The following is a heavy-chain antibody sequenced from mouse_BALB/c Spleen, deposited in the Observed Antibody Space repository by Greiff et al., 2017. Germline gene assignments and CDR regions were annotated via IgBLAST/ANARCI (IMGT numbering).Heavy chain of an antibody. CDR3: ARSYYYGSSYRDY. Sequence: EVKLMESGPSLVKPSQTLSLTCSVTGDSITSGYWNWIRKFPGNKLEYMGYISYSGSTYYNPSLKSRISITRDTSKNQYYLQLNSVTTEDTATYYCARSYYYGSSYRDYWGQGTTLTVSS. J-gene: IGHJ2*01. CDR1: GDSITSGY. D-gene: IGHD1-1*01. V-gene: IGHV3-8*02. CDR2: ISYSGST.